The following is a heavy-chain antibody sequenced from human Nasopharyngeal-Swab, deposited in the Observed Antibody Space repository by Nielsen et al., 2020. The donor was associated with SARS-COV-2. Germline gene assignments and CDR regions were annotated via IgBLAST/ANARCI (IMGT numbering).Heavy chain of an antibody. CDR3: AKGAGRNDFWSGYHYWYFDL. V-gene: IGHV3-30*18. Sequence: GESLKISCAASGFTFTSYGMHWVRQAPGKGLEWVAVISYDGVKQHYADSVKGRFTISRDNSKKTVYLQMNSLRVEDTAVYYCAKGAGRNDFWSGYHYWYFDLWGRGTLVTVSS. D-gene: IGHD3-3*01. J-gene: IGHJ2*01. CDR1: GFTFTSYG. CDR2: ISYDGVKQ.